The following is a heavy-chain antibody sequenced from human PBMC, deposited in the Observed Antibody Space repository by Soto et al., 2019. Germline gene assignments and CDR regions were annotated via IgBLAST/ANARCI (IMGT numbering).Heavy chain of an antibody. CDR3: ARGEVWGDVYHYGMDV. D-gene: IGHD1-26*01. J-gene: IGHJ6*02. CDR1: GGTFSSYA. Sequence: SVKVSCKASGGTFSSYAISWVRQAPGQGLEWMGGIIPIFGTANYAQKFQGRVTITADESTSTAYMELSSLRSEDTAVYYCARGEVWGDVYHYGMDVWGQGTTVTVSS. V-gene: IGHV1-69*13. CDR2: IIPIFGTA.